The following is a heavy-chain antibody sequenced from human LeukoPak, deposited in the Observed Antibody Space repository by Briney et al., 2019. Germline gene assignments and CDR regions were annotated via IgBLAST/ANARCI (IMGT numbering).Heavy chain of an antibody. CDR2: ISSSGSTI. J-gene: IGHJ4*02. CDR3: AKGQRVLLWFEPFDY. CDR1: GFTFSDYY. Sequence: GGSLRLSCAASGFTFSDYYMSWIRQAPGKGLEWVSYISSSGSTIYYADSVKGRFTISRDNAKNSLYLQMNSLRAEDTAVYYCAKGQRVLLWFEPFDYWGQGTLVTVSS. D-gene: IGHD3-10*01. V-gene: IGHV3-11*01.